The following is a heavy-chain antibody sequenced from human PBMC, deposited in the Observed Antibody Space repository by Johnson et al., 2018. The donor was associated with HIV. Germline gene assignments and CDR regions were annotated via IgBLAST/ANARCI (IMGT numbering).Heavy chain of an antibody. V-gene: IGHV3-53*01. D-gene: IGHD2-21*02. J-gene: IGHJ3*02. CDR2: IYGEGSS. CDR3: ARDPGNLNCGGDCYPEDASDI. Sequence: VQLVESGGGLIQPGGSLRLSCVGSGFSVSDNYMNWVRQAPGQGLEWVSIIYGEGSSYYADSVRGRFTISRDDSKNTLFLQMNSLTSEDTAVYYCARDPGNLNCGGDCYPEDASDIWGQGTMVTVSS. CDR1: GFSVSDNY.